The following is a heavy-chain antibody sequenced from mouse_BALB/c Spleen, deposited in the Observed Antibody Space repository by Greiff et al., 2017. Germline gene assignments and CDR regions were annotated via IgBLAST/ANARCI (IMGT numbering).Heavy chain of an antibody. J-gene: IGHJ2*01. CDR1: GYTFTDYE. V-gene: IGHV1-15*01. D-gene: IGHD2-5*01. CDR3: TRYEYSNPYYFDD. Sequence: QVQLQQSGAELARPGASVTLSCKASGYTFTDYEMHWVKHTPVHGLEWIGAIDPVTGGTAYNQKFKGKATLTADKSSSTAYMELRSLKSEDSDVYYCTRYEYSNPYYFDDWGQGTTLTVSS. CDR2: IDPVTGGT.